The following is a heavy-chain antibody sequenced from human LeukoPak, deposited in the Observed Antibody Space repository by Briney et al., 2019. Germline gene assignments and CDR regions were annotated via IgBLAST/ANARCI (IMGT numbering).Heavy chain of an antibody. CDR3: ARGSLKTGWYTAFDI. D-gene: IGHD6-19*01. CDR1: GFTFSSYS. J-gene: IGHJ3*02. V-gene: IGHV3-21*01. CDR2: ISSSSSYI. Sequence: GGSLRLSCAASGFTFSSYSMNWVRQAAGKGLEWDSSISSSSSYIYYADSVKGRFTISRDNAKISLYLQMNSLRAEDTAVYYCARGSLKTGWYTAFDIWGQGTLVTVSS.